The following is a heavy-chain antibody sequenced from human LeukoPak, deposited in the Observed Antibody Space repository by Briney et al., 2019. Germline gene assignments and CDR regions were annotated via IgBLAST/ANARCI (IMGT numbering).Heavy chain of an antibody. Sequence: GESLKISCKGSGYSFTSYWIGWVRQMPGKGLEWMGIIYPGDSDTRYSPSFQGQVTISADKSISTACLQWSSLKASDTAMYYCARERVVYCSSTSCPHYFDYWGQGTLVTVSS. CDR2: IYPGDSDT. V-gene: IGHV5-51*01. CDR3: ARERVVYCSSTSCPHYFDY. CDR1: GYSFTSYW. J-gene: IGHJ4*02. D-gene: IGHD2-2*01.